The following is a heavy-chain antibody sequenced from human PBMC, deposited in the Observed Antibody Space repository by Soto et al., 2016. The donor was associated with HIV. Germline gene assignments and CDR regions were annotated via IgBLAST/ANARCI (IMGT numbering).Heavy chain of an antibody. D-gene: IGHD6-19*01. Sequence: EVQLVESGGGLVQPGRSLRLSCAASGFTFDGYAMHWVRQVPGRGLEWVSGISWNSGNIGYADSVKGRFTISRDNAKNSLFCQMNGLRPEDTAFYYCVKDNSGWYYFDFWGQGTLVTVSS. V-gene: IGHV3-9*01. J-gene: IGHJ4*02. CDR2: ISWNSGNI. CDR1: GFTFDGYA. CDR3: VKDNSGWYYFDF.